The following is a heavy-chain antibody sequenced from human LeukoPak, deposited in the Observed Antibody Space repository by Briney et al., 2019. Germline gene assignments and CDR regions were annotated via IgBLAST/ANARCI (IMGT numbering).Heavy chain of an antibody. Sequence: PSETLSLTCTVSGGSISSSSYYWGWLRHPAGRGLEWIGSIYYSGSTYYNPSLKSRVTISVATSKNQLSLKLSSVTAADTAVYYCGRGSIAAPNWFDPWGQGTLVTVSS. V-gene: IGHV4-39*01. CDR2: IYYSGST. D-gene: IGHD6-6*01. CDR1: GGSISSSSYY. CDR3: GRGSIAAPNWFDP. J-gene: IGHJ5*01.